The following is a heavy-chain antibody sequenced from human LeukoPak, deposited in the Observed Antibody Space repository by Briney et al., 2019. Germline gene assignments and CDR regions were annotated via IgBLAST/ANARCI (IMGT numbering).Heavy chain of an antibody. CDR3: ARHHSGSYYDALDY. CDR2: IYYSGST. Sequence: SETLSLTCTVSGDSISSSNYYWGWIRQPPGKGLEWIGSIYYSGSTYYNPSLKSRVTVSVDTSKSQFSLKLGSVTAADTAVYYCARHHSGSYYDALDYWGQGTLVTVSS. CDR1: GDSISSSNYY. D-gene: IGHD1-26*01. V-gene: IGHV4-39*01. J-gene: IGHJ4*02.